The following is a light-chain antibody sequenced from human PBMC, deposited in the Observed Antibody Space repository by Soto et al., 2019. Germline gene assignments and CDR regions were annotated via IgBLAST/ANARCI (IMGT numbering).Light chain of an antibody. CDR3: SSYAGNNVV. J-gene: IGLJ2*01. Sequence: QSALTQPPSASGSPGQSVTISCTGTSSDVGGYNYVSWYQHHPGKAPKLIIYEVTKRPSGVPDRFSGSKSGNTASLTVSGLRAEDEADYHCSSYAGNNVVFGGGTKLTVL. CDR1: SSDVGGYNY. V-gene: IGLV2-8*01. CDR2: EVT.